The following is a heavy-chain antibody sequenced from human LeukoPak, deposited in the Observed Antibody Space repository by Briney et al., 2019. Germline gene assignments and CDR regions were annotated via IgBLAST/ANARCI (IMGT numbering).Heavy chain of an antibody. CDR1: GFSFDNYG. CDR3: AKDRTFEEYSFDF. CDR2: VRFDGSYQ. D-gene: IGHD3-10*01. Sequence: GGSLRLSCATSGFSFDNYGMHWVRQAPGKGLEWVTFVRFDGSYQLYTDSVEGRFTISRDNSKSTLYLQMTSLRPEDTALYYCAKDRTFEEYSFDFWGRGTLVTVSS. V-gene: IGHV3-30*02. J-gene: IGHJ4*02.